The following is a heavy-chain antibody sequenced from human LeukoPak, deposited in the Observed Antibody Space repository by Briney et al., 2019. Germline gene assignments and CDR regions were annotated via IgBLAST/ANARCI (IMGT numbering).Heavy chain of an antibody. Sequence: ASVKVSCKASGYTFTRYGFSWVRQAPGQGLEWIGWTSTYNGITKYAQKFQDRVTMTTDTSTSTVYMQMTGLRSDDTAVYYCARACTTFITQWCFSDYWGQGTLVTVSS. J-gene: IGHJ4*02. CDR2: TSTYNGIT. V-gene: IGHV1-18*01. CDR1: GYTFTRYG. D-gene: IGHD2-8*01. CDR3: ARACTTFITQWCFSDY.